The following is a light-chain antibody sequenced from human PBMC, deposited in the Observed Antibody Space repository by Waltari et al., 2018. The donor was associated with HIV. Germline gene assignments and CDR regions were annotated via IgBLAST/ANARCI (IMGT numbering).Light chain of an antibody. J-gene: IGKJ2*03. CDR3: HQYSDWPFS. V-gene: IGKV3-15*01. Sequence: EIVLTQSPATLSVSPGERVTLSCRASPRIGSYLAWFQQKPGQVPSLLIYERSVRATGIPARFSGSGSGTEFTLTIGSLQYEDCAVYFCHQYSDWPFSFGQGTKLDIK. CDR1: PRIGSY. CDR2: ERS.